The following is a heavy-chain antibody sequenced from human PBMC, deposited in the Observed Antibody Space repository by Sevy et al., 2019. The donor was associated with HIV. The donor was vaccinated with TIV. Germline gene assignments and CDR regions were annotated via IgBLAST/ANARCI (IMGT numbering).Heavy chain of an antibody. CDR1: GFSVSSNY. CDR2: IYTGGSA. D-gene: IGHD3-16*01. CDR3: AGQGGGGSPTRFDY. V-gene: IGHV3-53*01. J-gene: IGHJ4*02. Sequence: GGSLRLSCAASGFSVSSNYMSWVRQAPGKGLEWVSVIYTGGSAYSADSVKGRFTISRDNSKNTLYLQMDSLRAEDTAVYYCAGQGGGGSPTRFDYWGQGTLVTVSS.